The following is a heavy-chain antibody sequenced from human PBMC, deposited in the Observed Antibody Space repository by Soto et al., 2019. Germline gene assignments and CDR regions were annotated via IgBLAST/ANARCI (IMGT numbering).Heavy chain of an antibody. V-gene: IGHV1-69*01. CDR2: IIPIFATA. Sequence: QVQLVQFGAEVKKPGSSVKVSCKASGGTFSSYAISWVRQAPGQGLEWMGGIIPIFATANYAQKIQGRVMITVDESTSTAYMELGSLRSEDTAVYYCARSVSFRYQLLKRGMDVWGQGTTVTVSS. J-gene: IGHJ6*02. D-gene: IGHD2-2*01. CDR3: ARSVSFRYQLLKRGMDV. CDR1: GGTFSSYA.